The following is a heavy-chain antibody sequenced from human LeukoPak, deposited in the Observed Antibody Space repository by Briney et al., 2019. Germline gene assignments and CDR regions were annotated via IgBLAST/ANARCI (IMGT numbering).Heavy chain of an antibody. CDR1: GFTVSSNY. D-gene: IGHD6-19*01. Sequence: PGGSLRLSCAASGFTVSSNYMSWVRQAPGKGLEWVSVIYSGGSTYYADSVKGRFTISRDNSKNTLYLQMNSLRAEDTAVYYCARDYYSSGRGWFDPWGQGTLVTVSS. CDR3: ARDYYSSGRGWFDP. J-gene: IGHJ5*02. CDR2: IYSGGST. V-gene: IGHV3-66*01.